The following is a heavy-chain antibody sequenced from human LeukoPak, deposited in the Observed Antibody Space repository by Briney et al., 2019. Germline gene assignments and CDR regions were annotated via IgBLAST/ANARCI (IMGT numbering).Heavy chain of an antibody. V-gene: IGHV1-18*01. CDR1: GYTFTSYG. Sequence: ASVKVSCKTSGYTFTSYGISWVRQAPGQGLEWLGWISAYNGDTNYAQKLQGRVTMTTDTSTSTAYMELRSLRSDDTAVYYCARGGPAPHRITLIVVASSTDAFDIWGQGTMVTVSS. CDR3: ARGGPAPHRITLIVVASSTDAFDI. D-gene: IGHD3-22*01. J-gene: IGHJ3*02. CDR2: ISAYNGDT.